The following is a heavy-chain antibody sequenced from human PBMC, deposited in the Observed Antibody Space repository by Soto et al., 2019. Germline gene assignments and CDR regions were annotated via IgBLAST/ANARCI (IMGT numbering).Heavy chain of an antibody. CDR3: AREGTTVTTDGIEDYYYGMDV. CDR1: GGTFSSYA. J-gene: IGHJ6*02. D-gene: IGHD4-17*01. Sequence: ASVKVSCKASGGTFSSYAISWVRQAPGQGLEWMGGIIPIFGTANYAQKFQGRVTITADESTSTAYMELSSLRSEDTAVYYCAREGTTVTTDGIEDYYYGMDVWGQGTTVTVSS. CDR2: IIPIFGTA. V-gene: IGHV1-69*13.